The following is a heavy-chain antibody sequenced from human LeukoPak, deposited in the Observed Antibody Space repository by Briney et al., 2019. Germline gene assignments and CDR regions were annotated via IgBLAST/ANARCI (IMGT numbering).Heavy chain of an antibody. CDR3: ARGGSGSSDVGYYLDY. D-gene: IGHD1-26*01. J-gene: IGHJ4*02. CDR2: MYYNGYT. CDR1: GGSISPYY. Sequence: SETLSLTCTVSGGSISPYYWSWIRQPPGKGLEWIGFMYYNGYTDYNPSLKSRVTISLDTSKHQFSLKLSSVTAADTAVYFCARGGSGSSDVGYYLDYWGRGTLVTVSS. V-gene: IGHV4-59*01.